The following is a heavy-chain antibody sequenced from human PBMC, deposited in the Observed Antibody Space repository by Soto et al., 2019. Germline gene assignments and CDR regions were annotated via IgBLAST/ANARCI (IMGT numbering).Heavy chain of an antibody. CDR2: IWYDGSNK. V-gene: IGHV3-33*01. CDR1: GFTFSSYG. CDR3: ARSFSGSCDY. Sequence: QVQLVESGGGVVQPGRSLRLSCAASGFTFSSYGMHWVRQAPGKGLEWVAVIWYDGSNKYYADSVKGRFTISRDNSKNPLYLQMNSLRAEDTAVSYCARSFSGSCDYWGQGPLVTVSS. J-gene: IGHJ4*02. D-gene: IGHD1-26*01.